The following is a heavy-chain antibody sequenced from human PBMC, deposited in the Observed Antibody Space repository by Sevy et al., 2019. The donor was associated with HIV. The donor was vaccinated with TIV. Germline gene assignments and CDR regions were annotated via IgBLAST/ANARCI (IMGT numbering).Heavy chain of an antibody. D-gene: IGHD2-2*01. V-gene: IGHV4-34*01. CDR1: DGSFSGYY. J-gene: IGHJ5*02. Sequence: SETLSLTCAVHDGSFSGYYWNWIRQLPGKGLEWIGEINESGITYYNPSLKSRVTISVDTSKKQFPLKLNSVTAVDSVVYFCARSPPVVIVPGAPSWFDPWGQGTLVTVSS. CDR3: ARSPPVVIVPGAPSWFDP. CDR2: INESGIT.